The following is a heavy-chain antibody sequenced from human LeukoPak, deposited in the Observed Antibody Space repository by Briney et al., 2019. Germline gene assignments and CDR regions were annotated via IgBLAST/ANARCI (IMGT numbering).Heavy chain of an antibody. V-gene: IGHV4-34*01. CDR3: ARPVVPAAKYYFDY. J-gene: IGHJ4*02. CDR1: GGSFSGYY. Sequence: SETLSLTCAVYGGSFSGYYWSWIRQPPGKGLEWIGEINHSGSTNYNPSLKSRVTISVDTSKNQFSLKLSSVTAVDTAVYYCARPVVPAAKYYFDYWGQGTLVTVSS. CDR2: INHSGST. D-gene: IGHD2-2*01.